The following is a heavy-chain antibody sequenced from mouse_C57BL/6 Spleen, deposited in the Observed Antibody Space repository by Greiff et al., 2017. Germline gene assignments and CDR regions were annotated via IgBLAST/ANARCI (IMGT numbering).Heavy chain of an antibody. CDR2: IDPETGGT. CDR3: TPTGPWFAY. J-gene: IGHJ3*01. D-gene: IGHD4-1*02. CDR1: GYTFTDYE. V-gene: IGHV1-15*01. Sequence: QVQLKESGAELVRPGASVTLSCKASGYTFTDYEMHWVKQTPVHGLEWIGAIDPETGGTAYNQKFKGKAILTADKSSSTAYMELRSLTSEDSAVYYCTPTGPWFAYWGQGTLVTVSA.